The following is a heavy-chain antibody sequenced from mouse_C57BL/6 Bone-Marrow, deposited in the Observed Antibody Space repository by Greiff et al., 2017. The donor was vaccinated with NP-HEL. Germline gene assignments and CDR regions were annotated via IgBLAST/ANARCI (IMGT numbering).Heavy chain of an antibody. D-gene: IGHD4-1*01. V-gene: IGHV2-2*01. CDR1: GFSLTSYG. Sequence: VHLVESGPGLVQPSQSLSITCTVSGFSLTSYGVHWVRQSPGKGLEWLGVIWSGGSTDYNAAFISRLSISKDNSKSQVFFKMNSLQADDTAIYYCAREGRTGTLAYWGQGTLVTVSA. CDR3: AREGRTGTLAY. J-gene: IGHJ3*01. CDR2: IWSGGST.